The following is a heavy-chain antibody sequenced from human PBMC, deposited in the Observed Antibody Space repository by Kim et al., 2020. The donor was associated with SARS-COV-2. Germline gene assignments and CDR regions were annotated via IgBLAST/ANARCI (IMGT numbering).Heavy chain of an antibody. CDR3: AKQGGYHESLDY. CDR2: ISYDGSNK. V-gene: IGHV3-30*18. Sequence: GGSLRLSCAASGFTFSSYGMHWVRQAPGKGLEWVAVISYDGSNKYYADSVKGRFTISRDNSKNTLYLQMNSLRAEDTAVYYCAKQGGYHESLDYWGQGTLVTVSS. J-gene: IGHJ4*02. CDR1: GFTFSSYG. D-gene: IGHD5-12*01.